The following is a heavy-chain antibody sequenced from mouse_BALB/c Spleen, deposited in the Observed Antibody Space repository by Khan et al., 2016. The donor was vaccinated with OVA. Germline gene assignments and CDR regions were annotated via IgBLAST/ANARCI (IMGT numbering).Heavy chain of an antibody. Sequence: QVQLQQPGPELVKPGASVKMSCKASGYTFTDYVMNWVKQRNGQGLEWIGQIYPGSDSTYYNEKFKGKATLTTDRSSNTAYMQLSNLTSEDSAVYFCARAGWDGFAYWGQGTLVTVSA. CDR1: GYTFTDYV. J-gene: IGHJ3*01. D-gene: IGHD4-1*01. CDR2: IYPGSDST. V-gene: IGHV1-77*01. CDR3: ARAGWDGFAY.